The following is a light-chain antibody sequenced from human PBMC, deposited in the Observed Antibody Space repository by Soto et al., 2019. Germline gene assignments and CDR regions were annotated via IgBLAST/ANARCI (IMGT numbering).Light chain of an antibody. CDR1: LVLSNS. Sequence: IQMTQSPSSVSASVGDTVTITCRASLVLSNSLAWYQQKPGKVPKLLIFATSTLDSGVPSRFSGSGSGTDFTLTISSLQPEDVAAYYCQEYKSGSSFGQGTRLEI. J-gene: IGKJ5*01. CDR3: QEYKSGSS. V-gene: IGKV1-27*01. CDR2: ATS.